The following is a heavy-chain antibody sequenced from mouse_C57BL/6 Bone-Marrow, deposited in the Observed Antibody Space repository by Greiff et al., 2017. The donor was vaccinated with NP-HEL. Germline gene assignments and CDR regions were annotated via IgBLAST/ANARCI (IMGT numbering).Heavy chain of an antibody. J-gene: IGHJ3*01. Sequence: EVQLVESGGDLVKPGGSLKLSCAASGFTFSSYGMSWVRQTPDKRLEWVATISSGGSYTYYPDSVKGRFTISRDNAKNTLYLQMSSLKSEDTAKYYCARHYYGQGTLVTVSA. V-gene: IGHV5-6*01. CDR3: ARHY. CDR1: GFTFSSYG. CDR2: ISSGGSYT.